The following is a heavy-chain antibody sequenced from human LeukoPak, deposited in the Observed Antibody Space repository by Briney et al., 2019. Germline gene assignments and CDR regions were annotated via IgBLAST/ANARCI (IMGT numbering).Heavy chain of an antibody. V-gene: IGHV5-51*01. D-gene: IGHD5-24*01. CDR3: ARFNKATKAGYNWGFDN. CDR2: IYPEDSDT. J-gene: IGHJ4*02. CDR1: GYSFSNFW. Sequence: GESLKISCKGSGYSFSNFWIGWVRQMSGKGLEWMGIIYPEDSDTRVSPSFQGQVTISADKSISTSYIQWSSLQASDTAMYYCARFNKATKAGYNWGFDNWGQGTLVTVSS.